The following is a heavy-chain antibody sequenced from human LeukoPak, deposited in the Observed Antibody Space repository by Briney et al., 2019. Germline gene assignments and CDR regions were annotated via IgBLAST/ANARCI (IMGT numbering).Heavy chain of an antibody. V-gene: IGHV1-18*01. J-gene: IGHJ4*02. CDR2: ISAYNGNT. D-gene: IGHD2-8*01. CDR1: GYTFTSYG. CDR3: AREGRYCTNGVCFYFDY. Sequence: ASVKVSCKASGYTFTSYGISWVRQAPGQGLEWMGWISAYNGNTNYAQKLQGRVTMTTDTSTSTAYMELRSLRSDDTAVYYCAREGRYCTNGVCFYFDYWGQGTLVTVSS.